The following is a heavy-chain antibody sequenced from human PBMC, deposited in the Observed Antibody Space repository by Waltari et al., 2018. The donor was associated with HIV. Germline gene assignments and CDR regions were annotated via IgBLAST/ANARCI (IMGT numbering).Heavy chain of an antibody. CDR1: GYHFTSHG. CDR3: ARDKGASDTYKAEYFQH. V-gene: IGHV1-18*01. J-gene: IGHJ1*01. CDR2: ISAYNGNT. Sequence: VQSEREMKPPGASVKVSCKPHGYHFTSHGISWLRLAPGQGFEWVGGISAYNGNTNYAQKFRGRVTLTTDTSTSTAYMELRGLRHEDTAIYYCARDKGASDTYKAEYFQHWGRGTLVSVSA. D-gene: IGHD1-20*01.